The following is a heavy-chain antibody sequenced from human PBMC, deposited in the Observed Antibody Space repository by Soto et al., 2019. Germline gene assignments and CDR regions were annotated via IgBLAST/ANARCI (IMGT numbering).Heavy chain of an antibody. Sequence: QVQLVPSGAEVKKPGSSVKVSCKASGGTFSTYAINWVRQAPGQGLEWMGGIIPIFGAANYAQKFQGRVTITADESTSTAYMELGSLRSEDTAVYYCARVTMVRGVHNWFDPWGQGTLVTVSS. CDR3: ARVTMVRGVHNWFDP. J-gene: IGHJ5*02. D-gene: IGHD3-10*01. V-gene: IGHV1-69*01. CDR1: GGTFSTYA. CDR2: IIPIFGAA.